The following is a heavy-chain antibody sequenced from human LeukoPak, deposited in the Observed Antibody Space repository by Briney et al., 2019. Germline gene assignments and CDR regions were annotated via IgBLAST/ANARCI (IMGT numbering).Heavy chain of an antibody. Sequence: GGSLRLSCAVSGFTVRTTYMSWVRQAPGKGLEWVSYISSSGSTIYYADSVKGRFTISRDNAKNSLYLQMNSLRAEDTAVYYCAREHYYDSSGYYYGYWGQGTLVTVSS. V-gene: IGHV3-11*04. CDR2: ISSSGSTI. J-gene: IGHJ4*02. D-gene: IGHD3-22*01. CDR3: AREHYYDSSGYYYGY. CDR1: GFTVRTTY.